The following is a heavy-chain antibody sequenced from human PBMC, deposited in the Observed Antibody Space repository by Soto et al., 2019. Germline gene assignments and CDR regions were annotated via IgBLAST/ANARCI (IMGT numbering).Heavy chain of an antibody. D-gene: IGHD3-22*01. CDR3: ARDRRLRDSSGYYYRGYYFDY. CDR1: GGTFSSYT. Sequence: QVQLVQSGAEVKKPGSSVKVSCKASGGTFSSYTISWVRQAPGQGLEWMGRIIPILGIANYAQKFQGRVTITADKSTRKAYVEVSSLRSEDTAVYYCARDRRLRDSSGYYYRGYYFDYWGQGTLVTVSS. J-gene: IGHJ4*02. CDR2: IIPILGIA. V-gene: IGHV1-69*08.